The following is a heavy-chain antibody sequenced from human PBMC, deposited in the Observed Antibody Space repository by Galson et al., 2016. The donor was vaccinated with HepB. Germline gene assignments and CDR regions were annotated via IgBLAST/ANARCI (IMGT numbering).Heavy chain of an antibody. CDR3: ARGRDGYNTHFYYGMDV. CDR1: GCTFSSYA. CDR2: IINLYGTA. J-gene: IGHJ6*02. Sequence: SCAASGCTFSSYAISWVRQAPGKGLEWMGVIINLYGTANYALKFKGRVTITADEATSTAHMEVSSLRYEDTAVYYCARGRDGYNTHFYYGMDVWGQGTPVTV. V-gene: IGHV1-69*01. D-gene: IGHD5-24*01.